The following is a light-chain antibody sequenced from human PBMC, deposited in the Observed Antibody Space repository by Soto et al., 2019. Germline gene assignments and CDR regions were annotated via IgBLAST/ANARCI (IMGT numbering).Light chain of an antibody. J-gene: IGLJ1*01. CDR2: RNN. CDR1: SSNIGSNY. CDR3: AAWDDSLSGYV. Sequence: QSVLTQPPSASGTPGQRVTICCSGSSSNIGSNYVYWYQHLPGTAPKLLIYRNNQRPSGVPDRFSGSKSGTSASLATSGLRSEDEADYYCAAWDDSLSGYVFGSGTKVTVL. V-gene: IGLV1-47*01.